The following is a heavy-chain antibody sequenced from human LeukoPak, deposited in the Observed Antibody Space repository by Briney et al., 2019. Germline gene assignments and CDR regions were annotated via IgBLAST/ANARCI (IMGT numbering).Heavy chain of an antibody. Sequence: SETLSLTCTVSGGSISSYYWSWIRQPPGKGLEWIGYIYTSGSTNYNPSLKNRVTISVDTSKNQFSLKLSSVTAADTAVYYCARQEGALDYWGQGTLVTVSS. CDR1: GGSISSYY. CDR2: IYTSGST. D-gene: IGHD3-16*01. V-gene: IGHV4-4*09. CDR3: ARQEGALDY. J-gene: IGHJ4*02.